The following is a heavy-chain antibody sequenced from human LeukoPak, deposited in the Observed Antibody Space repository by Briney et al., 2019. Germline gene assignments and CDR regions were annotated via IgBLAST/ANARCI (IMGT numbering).Heavy chain of an antibody. CDR3: ARTMVRGLYYYYGMDV. V-gene: IGHV3-21*01. CDR2: ISSSSSYI. Sequence: GRSLRLSCAASGFTFSSYSMNWVRQAPGKGLEWVSSISSSSSYIYYADSVEGRFTISRDNAKNSLYLQMYSLRAEDTAVYYCARTMVRGLYYYYGMDVWGQGTTVTVSS. J-gene: IGHJ6*02. CDR1: GFTFSSYS. D-gene: IGHD3-10*01.